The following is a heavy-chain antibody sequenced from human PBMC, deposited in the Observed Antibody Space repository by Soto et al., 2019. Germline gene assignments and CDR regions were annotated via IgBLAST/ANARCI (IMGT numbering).Heavy chain of an antibody. CDR3: ARVGCSGGSCYVFLNYYYYGMDV. Sequence: GGSLRLSCAASGFTFSSYSMNWVRQAPGKGLEWVSSISSSSSYIYYADSVKGRFTISRDNAKNSLYLQMNSLRAEDTAVYYCARVGCSGGSCYVFLNYYYYGMDVWGQGTTVTV. V-gene: IGHV3-21*01. D-gene: IGHD2-15*01. CDR1: GFTFSSYS. J-gene: IGHJ6*02. CDR2: ISSSSSYI.